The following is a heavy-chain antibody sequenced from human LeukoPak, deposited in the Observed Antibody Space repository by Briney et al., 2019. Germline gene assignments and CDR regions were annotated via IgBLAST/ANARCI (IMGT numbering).Heavy chain of an antibody. J-gene: IGHJ4*02. D-gene: IGHD6-19*01. CDR3: ARGWQWLGEYYFDY. CDR2: IYHSGST. Sequence: SGTLSLTCAVSVDSISSSNWWSWVRQPPGKGLEWIGEIYHSGSTNYNPSLKSRVTISVDKSKNQFSLKLSSVTAADTAVYYCARGWQWLGEYYFDYWGQGTLVTVSS. V-gene: IGHV4-4*02. CDR1: VDSISSSNW.